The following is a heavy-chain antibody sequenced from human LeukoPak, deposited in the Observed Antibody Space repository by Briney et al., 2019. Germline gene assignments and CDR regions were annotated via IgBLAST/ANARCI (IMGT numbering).Heavy chain of an antibody. CDR1: GYTFTGYY. Sequence: ASVKVSCKASGYTFTGYYMHWVRQAPGQGLEWMGWINPNSGSANYAQKFQGRVTITRDTSISTAYMELSRLRSDDTAVYYCARGLNYYYGMDFWGQGTMVTVSS. J-gene: IGHJ6*02. CDR2: INPNSGSA. CDR3: ARGLNYYYGMDF. V-gene: IGHV1-2*02.